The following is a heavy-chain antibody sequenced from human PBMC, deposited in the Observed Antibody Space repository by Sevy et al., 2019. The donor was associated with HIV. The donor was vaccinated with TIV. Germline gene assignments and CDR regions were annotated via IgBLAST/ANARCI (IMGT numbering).Heavy chain of an antibody. J-gene: IGHJ5*02. CDR2: IIPIFGTA. CDR1: GGTFSSYA. CDR3: ARDQTYSSSWNWFDP. V-gene: IGHV1-69*13. D-gene: IGHD6-13*01. Sequence: ASVKVSCKASGGTFSSYAISWVRQAPGQGLEWMGRIIPIFGTANYAQKFQGRVTITADESTSTAYMELSSLRSEDTAVYYCARDQTYSSSWNWFDPWGQEPWSPSPQ.